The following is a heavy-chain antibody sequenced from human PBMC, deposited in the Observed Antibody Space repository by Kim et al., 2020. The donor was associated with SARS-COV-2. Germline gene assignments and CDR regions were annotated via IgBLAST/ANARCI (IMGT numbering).Heavy chain of an antibody. V-gene: IGHV4-4*02. J-gene: IGHJ4*02. CDR3: ARDRQSGTFTGLDY. D-gene: IGHD1-26*01. Sequence: SETLSLTCTVSGGSIISSHWWIWVRQSPGKGLEWIGEIYHSGSTNYNPSLKNRVTISVDKSKNQFSLKLTSVTAADTAVYYWARDRQSGTFTGLDYWGQGTLVTVSS. CDR1: GGSIISSHW. CDR2: IYHSGST.